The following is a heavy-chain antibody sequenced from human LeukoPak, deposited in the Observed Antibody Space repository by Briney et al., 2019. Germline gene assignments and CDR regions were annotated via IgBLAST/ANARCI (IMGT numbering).Heavy chain of an antibody. D-gene: IGHD4-11*01. V-gene: IGHV2-5*01. J-gene: IGHJ6*03. CDR1: GFSLSTTGVG. CDR2: IYWNDDK. CDR3: THTDYSNYNCYYYYCMDV. Sequence: GSGPTLVNPTQTLTLTCTFSGFSLSTTGVGVGWIRQPPGKALEWLALIYWNDDKRYSPSLKSRLTITKDTSKNQVVLTMTNMDPVDTATYYCTHTDYSNYNCYYYYCMDVWGKGTTVTVSS.